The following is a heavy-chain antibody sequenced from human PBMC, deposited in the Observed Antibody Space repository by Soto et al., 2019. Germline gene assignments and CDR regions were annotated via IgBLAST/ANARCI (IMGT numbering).Heavy chain of an antibody. V-gene: IGHV1-8*01. Sequence: QVQLVQSGAEVKKPGASVKVSCKASGYTFTSYDINWVRQATGQGLEYLGWMNPNSGNTAYVQKFQGRVTMTWVTSITTAYMELSSLRSEDTAVYFCARGVKYGAYSRWFDPWGQGTLVTVSS. CDR2: MNPNSGNT. D-gene: IGHD4-17*01. J-gene: IGHJ5*02. CDR1: GYTFTSYD. CDR3: ARGVKYGAYSRWFDP.